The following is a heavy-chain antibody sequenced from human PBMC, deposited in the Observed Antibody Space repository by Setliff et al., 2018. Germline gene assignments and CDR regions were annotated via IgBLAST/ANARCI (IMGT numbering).Heavy chain of an antibody. Sequence: SETLSLTCTVSGYSISSGYIWGWIRQPPGKGLEWVGNIGHTGSINYNPSLKSRVTMSIDTSKNQFSLKLNSVTAADMAVYYCAREQWLDPPGYYYMDVWAKGTTVTVSS. J-gene: IGHJ6*03. CDR1: GYSISSGYI. CDR2: IGHTGSI. CDR3: AREQWLDPPGYYYMDV. V-gene: IGHV4-38-2*02. D-gene: IGHD6-19*01.